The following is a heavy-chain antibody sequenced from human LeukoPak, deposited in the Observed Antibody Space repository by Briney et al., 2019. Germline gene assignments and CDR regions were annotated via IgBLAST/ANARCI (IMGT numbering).Heavy chain of an antibody. CDR3: ARLLPAGGSGYRDY. CDR1: GGSFSGYY. J-gene: IGHJ4*02. CDR2: INHSGST. Sequence: SETLSLTCAVYGGSFSGYYWSWIRQPPEKGLEWIGEINHSGSTYYNPSLKSRVTISVDTSKNQFSLKLSSVTAADTAMYFCARLLPAGGSGYRDYWGQGTLVTVSS. V-gene: IGHV4-34*01. D-gene: IGHD3-22*01.